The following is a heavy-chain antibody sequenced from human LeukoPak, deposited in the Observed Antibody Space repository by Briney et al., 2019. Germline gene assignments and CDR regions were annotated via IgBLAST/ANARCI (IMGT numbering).Heavy chain of an antibody. CDR3: ARGKKGSKDIVVVPAAWAPVAGMDV. CDR1: GYTFTGYY. V-gene: IGHV1-2*02. Sequence: GDSVKVSCKASGYTFTGYYIHWVRQAPGQGLEWMGWINPNSGGTNYAQKFQGRVIMTRDTSISTAYMELSRLRSDDTAVYYCARGKKGSKDIVVVPAAWAPVAGMDVWGQGTTVTVSS. J-gene: IGHJ6*02. CDR2: INPNSGGT. D-gene: IGHD2-2*01.